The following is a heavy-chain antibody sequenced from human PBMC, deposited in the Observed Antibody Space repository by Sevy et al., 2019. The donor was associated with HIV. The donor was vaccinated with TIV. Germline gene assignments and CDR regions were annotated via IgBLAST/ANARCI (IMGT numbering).Heavy chain of an antibody. CDR1: GFTFSSYA. Sequence: GGSLRLSCAASGFTFSSYAMSWVRQAPGKGLEWVSAISGSGGSTYYADSVKGRFTISRDNSKNTLYLQMNSLRAEDTAVYYCANAPYLPYSSSSWFDPWGQGTLVTVSS. D-gene: IGHD6-6*01. J-gene: IGHJ5*02. CDR3: ANAPYLPYSSSSWFDP. CDR2: ISGSGGST. V-gene: IGHV3-23*01.